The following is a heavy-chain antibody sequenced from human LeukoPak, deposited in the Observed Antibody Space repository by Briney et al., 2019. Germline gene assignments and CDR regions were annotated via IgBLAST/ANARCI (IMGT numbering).Heavy chain of an antibody. CDR2: ISGYNTYT. J-gene: IGHJ3*01. CDR3: ARVRLVWGMETFDL. D-gene: IGHD3-16*01. CDR1: NNTLSNNG. Sequence: ASVKVSCKASNNTLSNNGISWVRQAPGQGLEWMGWISGYNTYTTYAQKFQDRVTMTKDTSTSTAYMEMRSLRSDDTAIYYCARVRLVWGMETFDLWGQGTMVTVFS. V-gene: IGHV1-18*01.